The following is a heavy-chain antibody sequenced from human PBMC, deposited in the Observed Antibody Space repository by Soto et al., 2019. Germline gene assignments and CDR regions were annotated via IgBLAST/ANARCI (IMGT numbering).Heavy chain of an antibody. J-gene: IGHJ6*01. CDR2: INPNSGGT. CDR3: ARDLHDILTGKDYYYYYDMDV. D-gene: IGHD3-9*01. CDR1: GYTFTGYY. V-gene: IGHV1-2*04. Sequence: GASVKVSCKASGYTFTGYYMHWVRQAPGQGPEWMGWINPNSGGTNYAQKFQGWFTMTRDTSISTAYMELSRLRSDDTAVYYCARDLHDILTGKDYYYYYDMDVWGQGTTVPVSS.